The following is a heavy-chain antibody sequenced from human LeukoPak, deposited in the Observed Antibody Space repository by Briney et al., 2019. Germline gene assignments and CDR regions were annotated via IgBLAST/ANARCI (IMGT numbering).Heavy chain of an antibody. CDR1: GGSISSSDYY. CDR2: VYYSGRT. D-gene: IGHD2-15*01. CDR3: ARGWFYYYYMDV. V-gene: IGHV4-39*01. J-gene: IGHJ6*03. Sequence: PSETLSLTCTVSGGSISSSDYYWGWIRQPPGKGLEWIGSVYYSGRTYYNPSLKSRVTISVDTSKNQFSLKLTSVTAADTAVYYCARGWFYYYYMDVWGKGTTVTVSS.